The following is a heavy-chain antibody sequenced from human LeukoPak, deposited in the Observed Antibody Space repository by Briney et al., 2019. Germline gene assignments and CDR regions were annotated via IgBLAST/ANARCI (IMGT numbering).Heavy chain of an antibody. D-gene: IGHD6-13*01. CDR1: GGSISSSSYY. V-gene: IGHV4-39*07. CDR2: IYYSGST. Sequence: SETLSLTCTVSGGSISSSSYYWGWIRQPPGKGLEWIGSIYYSGSTNYHPSLQSRLTISVDTSKNQFSLKLSSVTAADTAVYYCASTIGAADQVDYWGQGTLVTVSS. CDR3: ASTIGAADQVDY. J-gene: IGHJ4*02.